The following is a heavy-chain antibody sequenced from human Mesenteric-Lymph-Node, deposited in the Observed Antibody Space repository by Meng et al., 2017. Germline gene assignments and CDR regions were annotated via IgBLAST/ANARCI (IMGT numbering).Heavy chain of an antibody. CDR2: IYYSGST. CDR1: GGSVSSGGYY. J-gene: IGHJ4*02. CDR3: ARVSSGWDYFDY. V-gene: IGHV4-31*03. Sequence: VQLQESGPGLVKPPQTLSLTCTVSGGSVSSGGYYWTWIRQHPGKGLEWFGHIYYSGSTFYNPSLKGRVIISIDTSKNQFSLNLRSVTAADTAVYYCARVSSGWDYFDYWGQGTLVTVSS. D-gene: IGHD6-19*01.